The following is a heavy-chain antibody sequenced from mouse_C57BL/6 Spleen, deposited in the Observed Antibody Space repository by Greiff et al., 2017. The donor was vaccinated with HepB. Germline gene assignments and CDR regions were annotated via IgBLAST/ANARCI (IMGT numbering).Heavy chain of an antibody. CDR3: ARSNYGKGYYAMDY. D-gene: IGHD2-1*01. CDR1: GYSFTDYN. V-gene: IGHV1-39*01. CDR2: INPNYGTT. Sequence: EVQLQESGPELVKPGASVKISCKASGYSFTDYNMNWVKQSNGKSLEWIGVINPNYGTTSYNQKFKGKATLTVDQSSSTAYMQLNSLTSEDSAVYYCARSNYGKGYYAMDYWGQGTSVTVSS. J-gene: IGHJ4*01.